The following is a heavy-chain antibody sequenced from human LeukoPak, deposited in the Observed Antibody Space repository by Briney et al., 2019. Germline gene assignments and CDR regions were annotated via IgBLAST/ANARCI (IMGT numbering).Heavy chain of an antibody. V-gene: IGHV3-53*01. J-gene: IGHJ6*03. CDR2: IYSGGST. CDR1: GFTVSSNY. Sequence: PGGSLRLSCAASGFTVSSNYMSWVRQAPGKWLEWVSVIYSGGSTYYADSVKGRFTISRDNSKNPLYLQMNSLRAEDTAVYYCAIDLYYYYYMDVWGKGTTVTVSS. CDR3: AIDLYYYYYMDV.